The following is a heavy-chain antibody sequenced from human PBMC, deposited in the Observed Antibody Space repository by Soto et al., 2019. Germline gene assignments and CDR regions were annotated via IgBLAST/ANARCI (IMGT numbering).Heavy chain of an antibody. J-gene: IGHJ3*02. CDR2: FDPEDGKT. V-gene: IGHV1-24*01. CDR3: ARDQPRLRFLEWLPDAFDI. CDR1: GYTLTELS. D-gene: IGHD3-3*01. Sequence: VSVKVSCKVSGYTLTELSMHWVRHAPGKGLEWMGGFDPEDGKTNYAQKFQGRVTMTTDTSTSTAYMELRSLRSDDTAVYYCARDQPRLRFLEWLPDAFDIWGQGTMVTVSS.